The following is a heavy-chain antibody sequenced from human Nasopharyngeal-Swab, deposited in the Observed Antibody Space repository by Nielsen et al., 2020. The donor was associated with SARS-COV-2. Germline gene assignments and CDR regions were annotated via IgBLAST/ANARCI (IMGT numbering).Heavy chain of an antibody. CDR3: ARATGGGVFDYGMDV. CDR1: GGTFSNYA. CDR2: IIPILGFA. D-gene: IGHD3-16*02. J-gene: IGHJ6*02. V-gene: IGHV1-69*10. Sequence: SVKVSCKASGGTFSNYAITWMRQAPGQGLEWMGRIIPILGFANYAQKFRGRVTITADKFTNTASMELSGLTSDDTALYFFARATGGGVFDYGMDVWGQGTTVTVSS.